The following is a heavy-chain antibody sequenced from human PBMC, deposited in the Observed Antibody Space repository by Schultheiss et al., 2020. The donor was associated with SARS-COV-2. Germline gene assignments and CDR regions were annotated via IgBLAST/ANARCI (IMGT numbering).Heavy chain of an antibody. CDR1: GGSISSYY. Sequence: SETLSLTCTVSGGSISSYYWSWIRQPPGKGLEWIGYIYYSGSTYYNPSLKSRVTISVDTSKNQFSLKLSSVTAADTAVYYCARDLRIAARPFDYWGQGTLVTVSS. D-gene: IGHD6-6*01. V-gene: IGHV4-59*12. J-gene: IGHJ4*02. CDR2: IYYSGST. CDR3: ARDLRIAARPFDY.